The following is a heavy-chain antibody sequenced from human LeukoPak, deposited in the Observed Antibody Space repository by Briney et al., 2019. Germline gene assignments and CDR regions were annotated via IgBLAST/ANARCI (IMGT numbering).Heavy chain of an antibody. D-gene: IGHD6-6*01. J-gene: IGHJ4*02. Sequence: GGSLRLSCAASGFTFSSYSMNWVRQAPGKGLEWVSSISSSSYIYYADSVKGRFTISRDNAKNSLYLQMNSLRAEDTAVYYCARHDLYSSSVDYWGQGTLVTVSS. CDR1: GFTFSSYS. V-gene: IGHV3-21*01. CDR2: ISSSSYI. CDR3: ARHDLYSSSVDY.